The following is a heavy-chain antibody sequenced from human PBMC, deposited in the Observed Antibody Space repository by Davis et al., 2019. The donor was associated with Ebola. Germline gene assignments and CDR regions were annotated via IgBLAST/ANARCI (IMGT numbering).Heavy chain of an antibody. Sequence: GGSLRLSCAASGFTFSGSAMHWVRQASGKGLDWVGRIRSKANSYATAYAASVKGRFTISRDDSKNTAYLQMNSLKTEDTAVYYCSVTVAAFDIWGQGTMVTVSS. D-gene: IGHD1-14*01. CDR3: SVTVAAFDI. J-gene: IGHJ3*02. CDR1: GFTFSGSA. V-gene: IGHV3-73*01. CDR2: IRSKANSYAT.